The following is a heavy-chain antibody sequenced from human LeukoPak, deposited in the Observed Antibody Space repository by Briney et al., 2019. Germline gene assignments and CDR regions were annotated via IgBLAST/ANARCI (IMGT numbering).Heavy chain of an antibody. CDR2: ISFYNGNT. CDR3: ATCGYYFGSGTCRHDH. D-gene: IGHD3-10*01. CDR1: GDTFSSFG. J-gene: IGHJ4*02. V-gene: IGHV1-18*01. Sequence: ASVKVSCKASGDTFSSFGISWVRQAPGQGLQWMGWISFYNGNTVSAQNFQGRVTMTTDTSTGTSYMDLRSLRSDDTAVYYCATCGYYFGSGTCRHDHWGQGTLVTVSS.